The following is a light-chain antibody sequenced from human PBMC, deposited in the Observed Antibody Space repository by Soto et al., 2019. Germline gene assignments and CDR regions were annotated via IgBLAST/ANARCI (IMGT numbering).Light chain of an antibody. CDR3: MPYTSSSSTLYV. Sequence: QSALAQPASVSGSPGQSITISCTGTSSDVGGYKYVSWYQQHPGKAPKLIIYEVSNRPSGGSNRFSGSKSGNTASLIISGLQAEDEADYYCMPYTSSSSTLYVFATGTTVTVL. CDR1: SSDVGGYKY. V-gene: IGLV2-14*01. J-gene: IGLJ1*01. CDR2: EVS.